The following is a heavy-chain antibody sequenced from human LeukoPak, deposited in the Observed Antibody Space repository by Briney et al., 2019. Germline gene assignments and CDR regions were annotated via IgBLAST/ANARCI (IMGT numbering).Heavy chain of an antibody. V-gene: IGHV3-30*02. CDR1: GLTFSSYG. CDR3: AREGPQENWYFDL. J-gene: IGHJ2*01. CDR2: IRYDGSNK. Sequence: GGSLRLSCAASGLTFSSYGMHWVRQAPGKGLEWVAFIRYDGSNKYYADSVKGRFTISRENAKNSLYLQMNSLRAGDTAVYYCAREGPQENWYFDLWGRGTLVTVSS. D-gene: IGHD2/OR15-2a*01.